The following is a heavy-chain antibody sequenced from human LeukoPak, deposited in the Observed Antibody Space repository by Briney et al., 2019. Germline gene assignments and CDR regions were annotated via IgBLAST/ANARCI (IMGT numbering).Heavy chain of an antibody. CDR1: GYTFSSYG. J-gene: IGHJ6*03. V-gene: IGHV1-2*02. CDR3: ARGLGYNNGDYMDV. D-gene: IGHD2-15*01. CDR2: INPTSGAT. Sequence: ASVKVSCKASGYTFSSYGISWVRQAPGQGLQWMGWINPTSGATNFAQKFQGRVTMTRDTSISTAYMDLSRLRSEDTAVYYCARGLGYNNGDYMDVWGKGTTVTVSS.